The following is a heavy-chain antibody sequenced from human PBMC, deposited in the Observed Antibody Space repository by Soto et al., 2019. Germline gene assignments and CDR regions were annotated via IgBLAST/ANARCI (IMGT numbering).Heavy chain of an antibody. J-gene: IGHJ4*02. Sequence: PGGSLRLSCAVSGFTFDDNAMHWVRQAPEKGLGGVSGINWKSDIGYADSVKGRFTISRDNAENSLYLQMNSLRAEDTALYYCAISQDRGGRTTFIYWGQGTQVTVSS. CDR3: AISQDRGGRTTFIY. D-gene: IGHD3-16*01. CDR1: GFTFDDNA. CDR2: INWKSDI. V-gene: IGHV3-9*01.